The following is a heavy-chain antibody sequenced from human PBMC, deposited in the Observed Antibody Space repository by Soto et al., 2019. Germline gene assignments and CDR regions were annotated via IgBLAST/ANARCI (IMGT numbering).Heavy chain of an antibody. V-gene: IGHV4-59*01. CDR2: IYYSGST. CDR3: ARVWGGAFDI. J-gene: IGHJ3*02. D-gene: IGHD3-10*01. CDR1: GGSISSYY. Sequence: QVQLRESGPGLVKPSETLSLTCTVSGGSISSYYWSWIRQPPGKGLEWIGYIYYSGSTNYNPSLESRVTISVDTSKNQFSLKLSSVTAADTAVYYCARVWGGAFDIWGQGTMVTVSS.